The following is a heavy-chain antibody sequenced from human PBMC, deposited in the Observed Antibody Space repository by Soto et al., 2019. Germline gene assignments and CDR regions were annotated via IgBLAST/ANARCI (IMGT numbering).Heavy chain of an antibody. D-gene: IGHD3-22*01. CDR2: IRQDGSQK. Sequence: HPGGSLRLSCAASGFTFSSYWMSWVRQAPGTGLEWVANIRQDGSQKWYVDSVKGRFTISRDNARNSLFLQMSSLRVEDTALYYCARGDYHDTGGPFSDAFELWGQGTMVTVSS. CDR3: ARGDYHDTGGPFSDAFEL. CDR1: GFTFSSYW. J-gene: IGHJ3*01. V-gene: IGHV3-7*04.